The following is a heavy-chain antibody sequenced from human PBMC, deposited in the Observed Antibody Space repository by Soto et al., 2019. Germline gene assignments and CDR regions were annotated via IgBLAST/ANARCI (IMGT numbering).Heavy chain of an antibody. CDR3: ARERGVVVAATRYFDY. CDR1: GFTFSSYG. J-gene: IGHJ4*02. CDR2: IWYDGSNK. Sequence: QVQLVESGGGVVQPGRSLRLSCAASGFTFSSYGMHWVRQAPGKGLEWVAVIWYDGSNKYYADSVKGRFTISRDNSKNTLYLQMKSLRAEGTAVYYCARERGVVVAATRYFDYWGQGTLVTVSS. D-gene: IGHD2-15*01. V-gene: IGHV3-33*01.